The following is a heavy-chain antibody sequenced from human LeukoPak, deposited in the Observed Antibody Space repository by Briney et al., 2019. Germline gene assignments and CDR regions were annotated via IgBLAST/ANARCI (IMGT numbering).Heavy chain of an antibody. CDR1: GFTFSNYG. CDR3: AGGSGWYLINY. D-gene: IGHD6-19*01. J-gene: IGHJ4*02. CDR2: IYSGGST. V-gene: IGHV3-53*01. Sequence: GGSLRLSCAASGFTFSNYGVTWVRQAPGKGLEWVSVIYSGGSTYYADSVKGRFTISRDNSKNTLYLQMSSLRAEDTAVYYCAGGSGWYLINYWGQGTLVTVSS.